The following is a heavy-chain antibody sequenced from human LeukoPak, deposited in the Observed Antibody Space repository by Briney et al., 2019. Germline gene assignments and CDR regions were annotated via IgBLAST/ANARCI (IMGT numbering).Heavy chain of an antibody. CDR1: GYTLTELS. Sequence: GASVKVSCKVSGYTLTELSMHWVRQAPGKGLEWMGGFDPEDGETIYAQKFQGRVTMTEDTSTDTAYMELSSLRSEDTAVYYCATGISIYCSSTSCRFDPWRQGTLVTVSS. D-gene: IGHD2-2*01. CDR3: ATGISIYCSSTSCRFDP. J-gene: IGHJ5*02. CDR2: FDPEDGET. V-gene: IGHV1-24*01.